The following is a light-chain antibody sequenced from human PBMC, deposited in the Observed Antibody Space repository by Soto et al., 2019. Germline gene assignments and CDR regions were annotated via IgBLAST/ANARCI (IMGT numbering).Light chain of an antibody. J-gene: IGLJ2*01. Sequence: QSALTQPRSVSGSPGQSVTISCTGTSSDVGGYNYVSWYQQHPGKAPKLMIFDVSKRPSGVTDRFSGSKSGNTASLTISWLQAEDEADYYCCSYAGSYNVVFGGGTKLTVL. CDR3: CSYAGSYNVV. CDR2: DVS. CDR1: SSDVGGYNY. V-gene: IGLV2-11*01.